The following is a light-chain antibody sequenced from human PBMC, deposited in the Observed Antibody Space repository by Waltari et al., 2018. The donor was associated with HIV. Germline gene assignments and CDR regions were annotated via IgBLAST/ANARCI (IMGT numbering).Light chain of an antibody. Sequence: QSVLTQPPSVSGAPGQRVTISCTGSSSNIGADYHVNWYQQLPATAPKRLIYGYNNRPSGVPDRFSGSKSGTSASLAISGLQAEDEADYYCHSYDSSLDGWVFGGGTKLTVL. CDR2: GYN. V-gene: IGLV1-40*01. CDR3: HSYDSSLDGWV. J-gene: IGLJ3*02. CDR1: SSNIGADYH.